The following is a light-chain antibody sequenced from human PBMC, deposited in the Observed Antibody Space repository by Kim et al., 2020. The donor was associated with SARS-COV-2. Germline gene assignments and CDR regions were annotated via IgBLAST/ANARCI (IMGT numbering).Light chain of an antibody. CDR1: QGRSSDY. Sequence: SAGDRVNITCRGSQGRSSDYLAWYQQKPGKAPKVLSYGASTLQSGVPSRFSGSGSRTDFTLTISSLQPEDFATYYCQQRNSYPYTFGGGTKVDI. V-gene: IGKV1-9*01. CDR2: GAS. J-gene: IGKJ4*01. CDR3: QQRNSYPYT.